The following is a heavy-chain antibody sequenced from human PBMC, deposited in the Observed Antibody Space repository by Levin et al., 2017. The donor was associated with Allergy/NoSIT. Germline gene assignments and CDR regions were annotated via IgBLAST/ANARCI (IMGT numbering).Heavy chain of an antibody. CDR2: ISGSGAST. CDR1: GFTFSSYA. CDR3: AKGRYSGSHYVQSDY. D-gene: IGHD1-26*01. Sequence: GESLKISCAASGFTFSSYAMSWVRQAPGKGLDWVSAISGSGASTYYADSVKGRFTISRDNSKNTLYLQMDSLRAEDTAVYYCAKGRYSGSHYVQSDYWGQGTPVTVSS. V-gene: IGHV3-23*01. J-gene: IGHJ4*02.